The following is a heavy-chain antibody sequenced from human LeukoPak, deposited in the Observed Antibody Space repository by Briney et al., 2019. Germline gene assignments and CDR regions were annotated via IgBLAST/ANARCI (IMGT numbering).Heavy chain of an antibody. V-gene: IGHV3-15*01. CDR1: GFPFTKAW. CDR3: TTVLTVTIA. CDR2: IKSSSDGGTV. J-gene: IGHJ5*02. D-gene: IGHD4-17*01. Sequence: GESLRLSCVGSGFPFTKAWMNWVRQSPGKGLEWIGRIKSSSDGGTVHYAAPVTDRFTISRDDSKNTLYLQMNRLKIEDTAVYYCTTVLTVTIAWGQGTLVTVSS.